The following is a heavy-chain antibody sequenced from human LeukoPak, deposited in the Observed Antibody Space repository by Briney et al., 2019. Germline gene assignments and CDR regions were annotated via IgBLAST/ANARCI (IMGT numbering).Heavy chain of an antibody. V-gene: IGHV3-23*01. CDR3: AKSLWFGELPWFDP. J-gene: IGHJ5*02. CDR1: GFTFSSYA. Sequence: GGSLRLXCAASGFTFSSYAMSWVRQAPGKGLEWVSAISGSGGSTYYADSVKGRLTISRDNSKNTLYLQMNSLRAEDTAVYYCAKSLWFGELPWFDPWGQGTLVTVSS. CDR2: ISGSGGST. D-gene: IGHD3-10*01.